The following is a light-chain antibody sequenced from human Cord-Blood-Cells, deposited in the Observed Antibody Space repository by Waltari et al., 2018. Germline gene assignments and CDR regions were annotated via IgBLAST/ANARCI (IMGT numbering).Light chain of an antibody. CDR3: QQSYSTPYT. J-gene: IGKJ2*01. V-gene: IGKV1-39*01. CDR2: AAS. CDR1: QSITSY. Sequence: DTQMPQSPSSLSASVVDRVTISCRASQSITSYLNWYQQKPGKAPKLLIYAASSLQSGVPSRFSGSGSGTDFTLTISSLQPEDFATYYCQQSYSTPYTFGQGTKLEIK.